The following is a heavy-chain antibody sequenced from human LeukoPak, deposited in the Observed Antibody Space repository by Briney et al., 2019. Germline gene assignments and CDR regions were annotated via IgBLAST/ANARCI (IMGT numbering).Heavy chain of an antibody. CDR2: IYSGGST. D-gene: IGHD6-13*01. CDR1: GFTVSSNY. J-gene: IGHJ4*02. CDR3: ARLSSSWSYDY. Sequence: GGSLRLSCAASGFTVSSNYMSWVRQAPGKGLEWVSVIYSGGSTYYADSVKGRFTISRDNSKNTLYLQMNSLRAEDTAVYYCARLSSSWSYDYWGQGTLVTVSS. V-gene: IGHV3-66*04.